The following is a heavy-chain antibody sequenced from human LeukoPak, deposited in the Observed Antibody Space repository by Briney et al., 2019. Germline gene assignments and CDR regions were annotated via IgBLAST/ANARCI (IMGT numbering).Heavy chain of an antibody. J-gene: IGHJ6*02. V-gene: IGHV3-48*04. D-gene: IGHD4-17*01. Sequence: GGSLRLSCAASGFTFSSYSMNWVRQAPGKGLEWVSYISSSGSTIYYADSVKGRFTISRDNAKNSLYLQMNSLRAEDTAVYYCARDPEYNDYGDYGRYGMDVWGQGTTVTVSS. CDR3: ARDPEYNDYGDYGRYGMDV. CDR1: GFTFSSYS. CDR2: ISSSGSTI.